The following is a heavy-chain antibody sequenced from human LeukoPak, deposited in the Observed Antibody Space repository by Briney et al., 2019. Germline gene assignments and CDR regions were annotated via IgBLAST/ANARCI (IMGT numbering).Heavy chain of an antibody. CDR2: ISNSGSTT. CDR3: AKSVALRLFDY. CDR1: GVNFSTYA. V-gene: IGHV3-23*01. Sequence: GGSLRLSCVASGVNFSTYAMKWVRQVPGKGLEWVSLISNSGSTTYHADSVKGRFTISRDNSKNTLYLQMNSLSAEDSAVYYCAKSVALRLFDYWGQGTLVTVSS. D-gene: IGHD3-16*01. J-gene: IGHJ4*02.